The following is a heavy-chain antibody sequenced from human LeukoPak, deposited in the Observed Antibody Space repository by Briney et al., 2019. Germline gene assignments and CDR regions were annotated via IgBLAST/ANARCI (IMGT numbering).Heavy chain of an antibody. J-gene: IGHJ5*02. D-gene: IGHD4-17*01. Sequence: ASVKVSCKASGYTFTSYYMHWVRQAPGQGLEGMGIINPRGGSTSYAQKFQGRVTMTRDMSTSTAYMELSSLRSEDTAVYYCARAYGPGSWFDPWGQGTLVTVSS. CDR2: INPRGGST. CDR1: GYTFTSYY. CDR3: ARAYGPGSWFDP. V-gene: IGHV1-46*01.